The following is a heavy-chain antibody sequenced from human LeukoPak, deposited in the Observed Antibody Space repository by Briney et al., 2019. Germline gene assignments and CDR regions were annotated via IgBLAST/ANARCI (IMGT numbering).Heavy chain of an antibody. V-gene: IGHV3-23*01. J-gene: IGHJ4*02. Sequence: GGSLRLSCAASGFTFSGYAMSWVRQARGKGLEWVSTISNSGGSTYYADSVKGRFSISRDNSKNTLYLQMNSLRAEDTAVYYCAKVGYGDYARFDYWGKGTLVTVSS. CDR1: GFTFSGYA. D-gene: IGHD4-17*01. CDR2: ISNSGGST. CDR3: AKVGYGDYARFDY.